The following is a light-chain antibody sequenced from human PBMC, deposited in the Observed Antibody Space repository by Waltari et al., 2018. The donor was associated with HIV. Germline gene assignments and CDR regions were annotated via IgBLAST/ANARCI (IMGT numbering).Light chain of an antibody. J-gene: IGLJ2*01. CDR3: GTWDSSLSAVV. V-gene: IGLV1-51*01. Sequence: QSVLTQPPSVSAAPGQKVTISCSGSSSNIGNNYVTWYQQLPGTAPKVPIYDTNMRPSGLPDRFSGSQSGTSATLGITGLQTGDEADYYCGTWDSSLSAVVFGGGTKLTVL. CDR2: DTN. CDR1: SSNIGNNY.